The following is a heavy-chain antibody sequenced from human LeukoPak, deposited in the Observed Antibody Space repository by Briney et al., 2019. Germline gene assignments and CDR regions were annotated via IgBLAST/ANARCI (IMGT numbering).Heavy chain of an antibody. CDR1: GYSISSGYY. CDR3: AREIGGGSYLS. J-gene: IGHJ1*01. D-gene: IGHD3-10*01. V-gene: IGHV4-38-2*02. Sequence: SSETLSLTCAVSGYSISSGYYWGWIRQPPGKGLEWIGNIYHSGSTYYNPSLRSRVTISVDTSKNQFSLKLSSGTAADTAVYYCAREIGGGSYLSWGQGTLVTASS. CDR2: IYHSGST.